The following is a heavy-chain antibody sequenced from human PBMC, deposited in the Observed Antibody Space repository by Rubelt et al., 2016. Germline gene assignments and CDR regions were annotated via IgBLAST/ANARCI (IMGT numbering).Heavy chain of an antibody. CDR1: GDSISRYY. CDR3: ARGHSSSGWYY. Sequence: QVELRQWGAGLLKPSETLSLTCTVSGDSISRYYWSWIRQPPGKRLEWIGSIYYSGSTYYNPSLKSRVTISVDTSKNQFSLKLSSVTAADTAVYYCARGHSSSGWYYWGQGALVTVSS. CDR2: IYYSGST. V-gene: IGHV4-59*08. J-gene: IGHJ4*02. D-gene: IGHD6-19*01.